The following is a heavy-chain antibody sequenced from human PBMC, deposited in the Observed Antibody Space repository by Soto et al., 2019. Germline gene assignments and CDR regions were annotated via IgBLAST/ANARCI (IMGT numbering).Heavy chain of an antibody. CDR3: ASPREGQWLVFDH. CDR1: GFTFSDFG. D-gene: IGHD6-19*01. J-gene: IGHJ4*02. CDR2: ISKDGLDR. V-gene: IGHV3-30*19. Sequence: GGTLRLSCVVSGFTFSDFGMHWVRQSPGEGLAWVASISKDGLDRYYSESVKGRFTISRDDSKNTVFLQMNSLKVEDTAAYFCASPREGQWLVFDHWGQRTLVTVSS.